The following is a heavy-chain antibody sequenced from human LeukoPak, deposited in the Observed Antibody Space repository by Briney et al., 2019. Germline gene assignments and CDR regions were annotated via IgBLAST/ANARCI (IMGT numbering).Heavy chain of an antibody. D-gene: IGHD1-7*01. J-gene: IGHJ4*02. CDR1: GFTFSSYW. CDR3: ARDLGWNYANFDY. Sequence: GGSLRLSCAASGFTFSSYWMSWVRQAPGKGLEWVANIKQDGSEKYYVDSVKGRFTISRDNAKNSLYLQMNSLRAEDTAVYYCARDLGWNYANFDYWGQGTLVTVSS. CDR2: IKQDGSEK. V-gene: IGHV3-7*01.